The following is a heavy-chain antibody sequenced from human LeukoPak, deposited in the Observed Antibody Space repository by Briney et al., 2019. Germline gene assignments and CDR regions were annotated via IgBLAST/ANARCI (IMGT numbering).Heavy chain of an antibody. Sequence: GGSLRLSCAASGFTFSSYGMHWVRQAPGQGLEWMGRINPNSGGTNYAQKFQGRVTMTRDTSISTAYMELSRLRSDDTAVYYCARGSGYDFWSGYYKMDVWGKGTTVTVSS. D-gene: IGHD3-3*01. CDR1: GFTFSSYG. CDR3: ARGSGYDFWSGYYKMDV. J-gene: IGHJ6*04. V-gene: IGHV1-2*06. CDR2: INPNSGGT.